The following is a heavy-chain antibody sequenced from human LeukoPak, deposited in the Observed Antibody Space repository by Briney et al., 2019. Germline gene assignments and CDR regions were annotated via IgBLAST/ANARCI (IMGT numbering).Heavy chain of an antibody. CDR1: GSTFANAW. D-gene: IGHD3-10*01. V-gene: IGHV3-15*01. Sequence: GGSLRLSCAASGSTFANAWMSWVRQAPGKGLEWVGRVQSKVDGGSTDYAAPVKGRFTISRDDSKNTLFLQMNSLKTEDTAVYYCTTVVWFGELLGYWGQGMLVTVSS. CDR3: TTVVWFGELLGY. J-gene: IGHJ4*02. CDR2: VQSKVDGGST.